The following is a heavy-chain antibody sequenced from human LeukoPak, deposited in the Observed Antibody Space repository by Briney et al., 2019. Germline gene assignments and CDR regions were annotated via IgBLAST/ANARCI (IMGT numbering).Heavy chain of an antibody. CDR2: ISGSGGST. J-gene: IGHJ4*02. D-gene: IGHD2-2*01. CDR3: AKESLRVVPSATFDY. CDR1: GFTFSSYG. Sequence: GGTLSLSFAASGFTFSSYGMSWFRQAPGKGLEWVPPISGSGGSTYYADSVKGRFTISRDNSKNTLYLQMHSLRAEDTAVYYCAKESLRVVPSATFDYWGQGTLVTVSS. V-gene: IGHV3-23*01.